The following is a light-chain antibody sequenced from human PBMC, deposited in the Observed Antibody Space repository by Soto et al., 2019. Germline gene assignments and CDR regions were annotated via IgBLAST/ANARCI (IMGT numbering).Light chain of an antibody. CDR1: RGLLHSTGKNY. CDR2: LGS. V-gene: IGKV2-28*01. CDR3: MQALQSPRT. J-gene: IGKJ1*01. Sequence: DILMTQSPISLPVTPGEPASISCWSSRGLLHSTGKNYLDWFLQRPGQSPQLLIYLGSNRASGVPDRFSGSGSGTNFTLKISRVEAEDVGVYYCMQALQSPRTFGRGTKVDI.